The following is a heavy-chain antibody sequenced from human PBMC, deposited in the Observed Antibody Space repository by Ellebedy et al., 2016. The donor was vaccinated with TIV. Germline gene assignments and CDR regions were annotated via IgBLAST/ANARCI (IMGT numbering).Heavy chain of an antibody. V-gene: IGHV3-7*03. Sequence: PGGSLRLSCAASGFSFGYSWMSWVRQAPGKGLEWVANIMADGNAKFYLDSVTGRFTISRDNGENSVYLQMNSLRAEDTAVYFCTRGKARTGYQYGMDLWGQGTTVAVSS. J-gene: IGHJ6*02. CDR2: IMADGNAK. CDR3: TRGKARTGYQYGMDL. CDR1: GFSFGYSW. D-gene: IGHD6-13*01.